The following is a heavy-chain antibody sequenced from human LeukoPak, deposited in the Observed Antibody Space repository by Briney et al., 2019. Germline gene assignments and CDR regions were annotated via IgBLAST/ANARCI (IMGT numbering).Heavy chain of an antibody. J-gene: IGHJ4*02. CDR2: ISSSGSTI. CDR1: GFTFSSYS. Sequence: GGSLRLSCAASGFTFSSYSMNWVRQAPGKGLEWVSYISSSGSTIYYADSVKGRFTISRDNAKNSLYLQMNSLRAEDTAVYYCARGGSSWRYYFDYWGQGTLVTVSS. V-gene: IGHV3-48*04. D-gene: IGHD6-13*01. CDR3: ARGGSSWRYYFDY.